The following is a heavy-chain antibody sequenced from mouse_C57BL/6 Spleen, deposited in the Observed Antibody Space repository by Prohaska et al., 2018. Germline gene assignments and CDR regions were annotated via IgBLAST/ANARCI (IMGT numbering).Heavy chain of an antibody. Sequence: QRTEQGLEWIGRIDPEDGETKYAPKFQGKATITADTSSNTAYLQLSSLTSEDTAVYYCARHYYGSSYEYFDVWGTGTTVTVSS. CDR2: IDPEDGET. D-gene: IGHD1-1*01. J-gene: IGHJ1*03. V-gene: IGHV14-2*01. CDR3: ARHYYGSSYEYFDV.